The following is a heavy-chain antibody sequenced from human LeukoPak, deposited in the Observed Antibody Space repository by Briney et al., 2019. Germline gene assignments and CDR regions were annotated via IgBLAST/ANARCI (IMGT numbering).Heavy chain of an antibody. Sequence: SETLSLTCAVYGGSFSGYYWSWIRQPPGKGLEWIGEINHSGSTNYNPSLKSRVTISVDTSKNQFSLKLSSVTAADTAVYYCARGSQSLGYCSGGSCRAKIFDYWGQGTLATVSS. CDR1: GGSFSGYY. CDR3: ARGSQSLGYCSGGSCRAKIFDY. J-gene: IGHJ4*02. V-gene: IGHV4-34*01. D-gene: IGHD2-15*01. CDR2: INHSGST.